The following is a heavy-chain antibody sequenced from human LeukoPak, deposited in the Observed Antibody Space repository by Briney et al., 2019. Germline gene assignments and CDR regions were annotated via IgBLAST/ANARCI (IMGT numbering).Heavy chain of an antibody. CDR2: TSPSGGTI. V-gene: IGHV3-48*04. Sequence: QTGGSLRLSCAASGFTFSSYSMNWVRQAPETGLEWLSYTSPSGGTIYYTDSVKGRFTMSRDNAQNALYLEMNSLRAEDAAVYYCAREKKTEWTTGAFDMWGQGTMVIVSS. CDR3: AREKKTEWTTGAFDM. D-gene: IGHD3-3*01. J-gene: IGHJ3*02. CDR1: GFTFSSYS.